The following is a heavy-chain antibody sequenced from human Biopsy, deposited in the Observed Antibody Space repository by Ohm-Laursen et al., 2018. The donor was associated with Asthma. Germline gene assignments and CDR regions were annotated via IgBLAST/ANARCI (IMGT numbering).Heavy chain of an antibody. CDR1: GFILSNYD. CDR2: LSYNGNNK. CDR3: ARGDWYGSASNGY. V-gene: IGHV3-30*03. J-gene: IGHJ4*02. D-gene: IGHD6-6*01. Sequence: SLRLSCAASGFILSNYDMHWVRQAPGKGLEWVAVLSYNGNNKYYADSVRGRFTISRDSYENTLYLQMDSLRVEDTAVYYCARGDWYGSASNGYWGQGTLVTVSA.